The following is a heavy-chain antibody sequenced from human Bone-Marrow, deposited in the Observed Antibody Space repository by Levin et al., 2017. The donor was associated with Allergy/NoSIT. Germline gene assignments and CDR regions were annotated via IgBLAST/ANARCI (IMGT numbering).Heavy chain of an antibody. CDR3: ARDPRGSADCLFDY. J-gene: IGHJ4*01. CDR1: GEPFTRQY. V-gene: IGHV1-46*01. D-gene: IGHD2-21*02. Sequence: GESLKISCTASGEPFTRQYVHWVRQAPGHGLEWMGMINPRGGATAYPPRLQGRVTMTIDTSTGTVYLHLSSLSYDDTAVYFCARDPRGSADCLFDYWGHGTLVTV. CDR2: INPRGGAT.